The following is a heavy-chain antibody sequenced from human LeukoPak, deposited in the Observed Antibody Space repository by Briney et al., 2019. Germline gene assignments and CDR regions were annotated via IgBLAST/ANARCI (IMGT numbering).Heavy chain of an antibody. J-gene: IGHJ4*02. Sequence: SETLSLTCTVPGGSISSYYWSWIRQPPGKGLEWIGYIYYSGSTNYNPSLKSRVTISVDTSKNQFSLKLSSVTAADTAVYYCARGGYSYGYLYYFDYWGQGTLVTVSS. CDR1: GGSISSYY. CDR3: ARGGYSYGYLYYFDY. D-gene: IGHD5-18*01. CDR2: IYYSGST. V-gene: IGHV4-59*01.